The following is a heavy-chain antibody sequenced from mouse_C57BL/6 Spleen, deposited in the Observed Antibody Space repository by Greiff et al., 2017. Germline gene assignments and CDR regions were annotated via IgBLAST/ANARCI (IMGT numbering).Heavy chain of an antibody. Sequence: QVQLQQPGAELVKPGASVKLSCKASGYTFTSYWMHWVKQRPGQGLEWIGMIHPNSGSTNYNEKFTSKATLTVDKSSSTAYMQLSSLTSEDSAVYYCARDYSNYFDYWGQGTTLTVSS. V-gene: IGHV1-64*01. CDR2: IHPNSGST. CDR3: ARDYSNYFDY. J-gene: IGHJ2*01. CDR1: GYTFTSYW. D-gene: IGHD2-5*01.